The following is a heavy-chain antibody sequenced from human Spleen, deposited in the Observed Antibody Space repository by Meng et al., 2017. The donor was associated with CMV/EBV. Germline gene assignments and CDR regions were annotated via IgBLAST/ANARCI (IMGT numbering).Heavy chain of an antibody. D-gene: IGHD3-3*01. CDR2: MNPNSGNT. CDR3: ARGGDTYYDFWSDARIYGMDV. V-gene: IGHV1-8*03. J-gene: IGHJ6*02. Sequence: ASVKVSCKASGYTFSSYDINWVRQAKGQGLEWMGWMNPNSGNTGYAQKFQGRVTITRNTSINTAYMELSSLRSEDTAVYYCARGGDTYYDFWSDARIYGMDVWGQGTTVTVSS. CDR1: GYTFSSYD.